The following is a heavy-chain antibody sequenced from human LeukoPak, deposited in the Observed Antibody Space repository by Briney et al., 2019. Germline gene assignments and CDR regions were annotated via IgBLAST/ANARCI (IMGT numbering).Heavy chain of an antibody. D-gene: IGHD4-11*01. J-gene: IGHJ6*03. Sequence: SETLSLTCTVSGGSISSYYWSWIRQPPGKGLEWIGYIYYSGSTNYNPSLKSRVTISVDTSKNQFSLKLSSVTAADTAVYYCASSNYGARSYYYMDVWGKGTTVTVSS. CDR1: GGSISSYY. CDR2: IYYSGST. CDR3: ASSNYGARSYYYMDV. V-gene: IGHV4-59*01.